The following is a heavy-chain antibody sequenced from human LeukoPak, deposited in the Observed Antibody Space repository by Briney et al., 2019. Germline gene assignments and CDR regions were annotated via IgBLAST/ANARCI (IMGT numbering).Heavy chain of an antibody. CDR1: GGSISSSSYY. J-gene: IGHJ4*02. CDR3: ARAASKWYSSGPFDY. V-gene: IGHV4-39*07. CDR2: IYYSGST. Sequence: SETLSLTCTVSGGSISSSSYYWGWIRQPPGKGLEWIGSIYYSGSTYYNPSLKSRVTISVDTSKNQFSLKLSSVTAADTAVYCCARAASKWYSSGPFDYWGQGTLVTVSS. D-gene: IGHD6-19*01.